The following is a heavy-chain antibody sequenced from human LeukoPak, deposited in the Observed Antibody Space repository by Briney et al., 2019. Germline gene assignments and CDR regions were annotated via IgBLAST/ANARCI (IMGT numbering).Heavy chain of an antibody. CDR1: GYTLTELS. Sequence: GASVNVSCKVSGYTLTELSMHWVRQAPGKGLEWMGGFYPEDGETIYAQKFQGRVTMTEDTSTDTAYMELSSLRSEDTAVYYCATGHPSYYDFWSGYLFDYWGQGTLVTVSS. CDR2: FYPEDGET. J-gene: IGHJ4*02. D-gene: IGHD3-3*01. V-gene: IGHV1-24*01. CDR3: ATGHPSYYDFWSGYLFDY.